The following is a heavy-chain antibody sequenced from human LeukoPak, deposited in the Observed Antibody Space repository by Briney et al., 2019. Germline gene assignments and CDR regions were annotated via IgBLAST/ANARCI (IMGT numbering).Heavy chain of an antibody. CDR3: ARGPSGYYYDSSGYPPLHNWFDP. CDR2: ISSSSSYI. V-gene: IGHV3-21*01. D-gene: IGHD3-22*01. J-gene: IGHJ5*02. CDR1: GFTFSSYS. Sequence: GGSLRLSCAASGFTFSSYSMNWVRQAPGKGLEWVSSISSSSSYIYYADSVKGRFTISRDNAKNSLYLQMNSLRAEDTAVYYCARGPSGYYYDSSGYPPLHNWFDPWGQGTLVTVSS.